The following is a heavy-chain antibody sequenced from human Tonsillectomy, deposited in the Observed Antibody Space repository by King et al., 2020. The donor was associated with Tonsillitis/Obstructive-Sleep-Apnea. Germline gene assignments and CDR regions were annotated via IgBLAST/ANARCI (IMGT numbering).Heavy chain of an antibody. CDR2: IYYSGST. CDR1: GGSISSGGYY. Sequence: VQLQESGPGLVKPSQTLSLTCTVSGGSISSGGYYWSWIRQHPGKGLEWIGNIYYSGSTYYNPSLKSRVTISVDTSKNQFSLRLSSVTAADTAVYYCAGVAAEGGCSSTSCYYYYYYMDVWGKGTTVTVSS. V-gene: IGHV4-31*03. CDR3: AGVAAEGGCSSTSCYYYYYYMDV. D-gene: IGHD2-2*01. J-gene: IGHJ6*03.